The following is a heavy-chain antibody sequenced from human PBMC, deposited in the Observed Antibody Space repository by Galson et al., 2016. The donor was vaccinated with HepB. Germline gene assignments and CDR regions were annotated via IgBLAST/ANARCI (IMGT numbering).Heavy chain of an antibody. Sequence: LSLTCTVSGGSINRGGFYWTWIRQHPGKGLEWIGNIYYSGFTYYNPSLRSRLAISLDTSNNHFSLKLNSVTAADTAVYYCARESGPLVEPHAIYDGYGLDVWGQVTTVTVSS. CDR3: ARESGPLVEPHAIYDGYGLDV. CDR2: IYYSGFT. J-gene: IGHJ6*02. CDR1: GGSINRGGFY. V-gene: IGHV4-31*03. D-gene: IGHD1-14*01.